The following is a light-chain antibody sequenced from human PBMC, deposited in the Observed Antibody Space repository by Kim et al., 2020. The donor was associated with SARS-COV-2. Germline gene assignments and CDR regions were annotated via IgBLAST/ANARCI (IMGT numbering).Light chain of an antibody. Sequence: QSALTQPASVSGSPGQSITISCTGTSSDVGGYNYVSWYQQHPGKAPKLMIYDVSKRPSGVSNRFSGSKSGNTASLTTSGLQAEDEADYHCSSFTSSSTWVFGGGTQLTVL. V-gene: IGLV2-14*01. CDR2: DVS. J-gene: IGLJ3*02. CDR3: SSFTSSSTWV. CDR1: SSDVGGYNY.